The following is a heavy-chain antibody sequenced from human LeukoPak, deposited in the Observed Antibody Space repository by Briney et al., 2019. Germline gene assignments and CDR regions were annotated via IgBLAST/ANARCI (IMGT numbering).Heavy chain of an antibody. J-gene: IGHJ4*02. CDR3: ARALVGTGLDY. CDR1: GFTFSSYD. D-gene: IGHD3/OR15-3a*01. V-gene: IGHV3-13*01. Sequence: GGSLRLSCAASGFTFSSYDMHWVRRATGKGLEWDSAIGTAGDTYYPGSVKGRFTISRENAKNSLYLQMNSLRAGDTAVYYCARALVGTGLDYWGQGTLVTVSS. CDR2: IGTAGDT.